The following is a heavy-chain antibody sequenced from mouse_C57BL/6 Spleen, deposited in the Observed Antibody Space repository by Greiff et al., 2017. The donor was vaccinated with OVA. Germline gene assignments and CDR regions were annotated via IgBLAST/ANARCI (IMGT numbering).Heavy chain of an antibody. J-gene: IGHJ2*01. Sequence: VQLQQSGAELVRPGTSVKVSCKASGYAFTNYLIEWVQQRPGQGLEWIGLINPGSGGTNYTEKFKGKATLTTDKSSLTAYMRLSSLTSEDDAVYFCERSYDYDVRGGYFDYWGQGTTLTVSS. CDR1: GYAFTNYL. CDR3: ERSYDYDVRGGYFDY. V-gene: IGHV1-54*01. D-gene: IGHD2-4*01. CDR2: INPGSGGT.